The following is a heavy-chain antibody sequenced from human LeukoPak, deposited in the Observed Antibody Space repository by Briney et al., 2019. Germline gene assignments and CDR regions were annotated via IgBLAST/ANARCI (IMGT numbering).Heavy chain of an antibody. V-gene: IGHV3-23*01. CDR2: ISGVGSST. J-gene: IGHJ4*02. CDR3: GAEWGVFYFDY. Sequence: GGSLRLSCAASGFTFSNYAMSWVRQAPGKGLEWISSISGVGSSTYYADSVTGRITISRDNSKNTLYLQMNSLRAEDTAVYYCGAEWGVFYFDYWGQGTLVTVSS. D-gene: IGHD3-16*01. CDR1: GFTFSNYA.